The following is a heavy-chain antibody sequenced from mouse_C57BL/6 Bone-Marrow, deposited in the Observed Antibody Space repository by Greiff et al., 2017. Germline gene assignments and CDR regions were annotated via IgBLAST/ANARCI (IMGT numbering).Heavy chain of an antibody. J-gene: IGHJ2*01. D-gene: IGHD2-3*01. CDR3: ARNLYDGYY. CDR1: GYTFTSYW. CDR2: IHPNSGST. V-gene: IGHV1-64*01. Sequence: VQLQQPGAELVKPGASVKLSCKASGYTFTSYWMHWVKQRPGQGLEWIGMIHPNSGSTNYNAKFKSKATLTVDKSSSTAYMQLSSLTSEDSAVYYCARNLYDGYYWGQGTTLTVSS.